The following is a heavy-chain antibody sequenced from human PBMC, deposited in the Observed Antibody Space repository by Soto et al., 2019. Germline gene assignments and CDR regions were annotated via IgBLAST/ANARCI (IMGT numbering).Heavy chain of an antibody. D-gene: IGHD3-22*01. CDR1: GGSVSSRNYY. J-gene: IGHJ5*02. CDR3: ARGWLPSPNLRFDP. Sequence: SETLSLTCTVSGGSVSSRNYYWSWIRQPPGKGLEWIGYLYYSGSTNYNPSLKSRVTTSADASKNQFSLKLSSVTAADTAVYYCARGWLPSPNLRFDPWGQGILVTVSS. CDR2: LYYSGST. V-gene: IGHV4-61*01.